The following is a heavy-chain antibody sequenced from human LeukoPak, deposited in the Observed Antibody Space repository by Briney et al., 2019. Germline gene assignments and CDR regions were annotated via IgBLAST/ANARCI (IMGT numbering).Heavy chain of an antibody. CDR1: GFSFSNYA. CDR2: ISGSGTTT. D-gene: IGHD2-21*02. V-gene: IGHV3-23*01. Sequence: GGSLRLSCAASGFSFSNYAMSWVRQAPGKGLEGVSTISGSGTTTYYADSVKGRFTISRATSENTVYLQMNSLRADDTAVYYCAKIPGGRAYCAGDCYSFDYWGLGTLVTVSS. CDR3: AKIPGGRAYCAGDCYSFDY. J-gene: IGHJ4*02.